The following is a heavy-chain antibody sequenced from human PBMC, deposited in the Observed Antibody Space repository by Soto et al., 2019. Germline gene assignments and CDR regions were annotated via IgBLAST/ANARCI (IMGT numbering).Heavy chain of an antibody. Sequence: QVQLQQWGAGLLKPSETLSLTCAVYGGSFSGYYWTWIRQPPGTGLERIGEINHSGSTNYNPSLKRRATISVDTSKNQFSLKLTSVTAADTAVYYCARDKITGRLDYWGQGTLVTVSS. V-gene: IGHV4-34*01. CDR2: INHSGST. D-gene: IGHD2-8*02. CDR3: ARDKITGRLDY. J-gene: IGHJ4*02. CDR1: GGSFSGYY.